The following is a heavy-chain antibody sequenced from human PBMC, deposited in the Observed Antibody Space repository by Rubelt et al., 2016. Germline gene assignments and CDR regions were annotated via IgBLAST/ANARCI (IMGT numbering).Heavy chain of an antibody. CDR1: GFTVSSNY. Sequence: EVQLVESGGGLVKPGGSLRLSCAASGFTVSSNYMSWVRQAPGKGLEWVSVIFSGGSTYYADSVKGRFTISRDNSKNALYLEMSSLRAEDTAVYYCARSIRNWGQGTLVTVSS. D-gene: IGHD2-21*01. V-gene: IGHV3-66*01. J-gene: IGHJ4*02. CDR2: IFSGGST. CDR3: ARSIRN.